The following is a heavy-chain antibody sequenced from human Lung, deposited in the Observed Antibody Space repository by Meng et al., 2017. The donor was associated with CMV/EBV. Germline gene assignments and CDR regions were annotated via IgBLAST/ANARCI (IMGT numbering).Heavy chain of an antibody. J-gene: IGHJ4*02. D-gene: IGHD1-14*01. CDR1: GESFSGYS. V-gene: IGHV4-34*01. CDR3: ARTLPPARGHRLDY. CDR2: ISHSGIT. Sequence: SETXSLTCAVHGESFSGYSWSWIRQPPGKGLEWIGEISHSGITNYNPSLKSRVTISLDTSKNQFSLKLNSVAAADTAVFYCARTLPPARGHRLDYSGQGTLVTVSS.